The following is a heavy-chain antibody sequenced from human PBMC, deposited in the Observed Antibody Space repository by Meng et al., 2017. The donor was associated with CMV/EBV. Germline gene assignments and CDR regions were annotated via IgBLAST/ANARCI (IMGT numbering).Heavy chain of an antibody. CDR1: GTNLNTHW. CDR3: AREPGRGAFDI. D-gene: IGHD3-10*01. Sequence: GGSLRLSCAVSGTNLNTHWMHWVRQVPGEGLVWLSRIYSDGITTRYADSVKGRFTISRDNTKNTLYLQMTGLRADDTAVYYCAREPGRGAFDIWGQGTMVTVSS. J-gene: IGHJ3*02. CDR2: IYSDGITT. V-gene: IGHV3-74*01.